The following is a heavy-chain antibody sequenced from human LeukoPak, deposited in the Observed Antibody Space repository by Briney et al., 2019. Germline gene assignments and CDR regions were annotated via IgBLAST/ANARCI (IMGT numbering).Heavy chain of an antibody. D-gene: IGHD2-15*01. CDR2: ISSSSSYI. V-gene: IGHV3-21*01. J-gene: IGHJ6*02. Sequence: GGSLRLSCAASGFTFSSYSMNWVCQAPGKGLEWVSSISSSSSYIYYADSVKGRFTISRDNAKNSLYLQMNSLRAEDTAVYYCARDSCSGGSCLTFYYYYGMDVWGQGTTVTVSS. CDR3: ARDSCSGGSCLTFYYYYGMDV. CDR1: GFTFSSYS.